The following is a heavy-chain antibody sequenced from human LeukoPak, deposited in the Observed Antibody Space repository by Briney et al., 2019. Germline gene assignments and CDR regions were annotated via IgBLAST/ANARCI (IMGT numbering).Heavy chain of an antibody. D-gene: IGHD5-12*01. CDR2: IYTSGNT. J-gene: IGHJ6*03. Sequence: SETLSLTCTVSGGSISSSSYYWGWIRQPPGKGLEWIGRIYTSGNTNYNPSLKSRVTISVDTSKNQVSLKLRSVTAADTAVYYCARTTEGYAGGPGYSYYYYMDVWGKGTTVTISS. V-gene: IGHV4-39*07. CDR3: ARTTEGYAGGPGYSYYYYMDV. CDR1: GGSISSSSYY.